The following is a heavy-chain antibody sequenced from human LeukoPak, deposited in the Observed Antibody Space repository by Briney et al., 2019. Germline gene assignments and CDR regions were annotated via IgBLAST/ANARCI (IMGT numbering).Heavy chain of an antibody. CDR1: GGTFSSYA. CDR3: ARTGYSSSWSPPYYYYYMDV. Sequence: GASVKVSCKASGGTFSSYAISWVRQAPGQGLEWMGRIVPILGIANYAQKFQGRVTITADKSTSTAYMELSSLRSEDTAVYYCARTGYSSSWSPPYYYYYMDVWGKGTTVTVSS. CDR2: IVPILGIA. V-gene: IGHV1-69*04. J-gene: IGHJ6*03. D-gene: IGHD6-13*01.